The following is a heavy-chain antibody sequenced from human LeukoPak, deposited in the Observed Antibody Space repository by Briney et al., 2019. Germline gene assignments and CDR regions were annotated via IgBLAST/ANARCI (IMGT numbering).Heavy chain of an antibody. D-gene: IGHD1-1*01. CDR2: IWYDGSNK. V-gene: IGHV3-33*01. Sequence: GGSLRLSCAASGFTFSSYGMHWVRQAPGKGLEWVAVIWYDGSNKNYADSVKGRFTISRDNSRNTLFLQMNSLRAEDTAEYFCARRLTATHSFDYWGQGTLVTVSS. J-gene: IGHJ4*02. CDR1: GFTFSSYG. CDR3: ARRLTATHSFDY.